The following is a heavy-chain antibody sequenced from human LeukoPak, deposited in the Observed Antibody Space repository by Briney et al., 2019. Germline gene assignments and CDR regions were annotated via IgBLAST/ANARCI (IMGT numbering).Heavy chain of an antibody. CDR1: GGFISSYY. V-gene: IGHV4-59*01. J-gene: IGHJ4*02. D-gene: IGHD2-15*01. Sequence: PSETLSLTCTVSGGFISSYYWSWIRQPPGKGLEWIGYVYYTGSTNYNPSLMSRVTISVDTSKNQFSLKLSSVTAADTAVYYCARDSGRYCSGGSCQRFDYWGQGTLVTVSS. CDR3: ARDSGRYCSGGSCQRFDY. CDR2: VYYTGST.